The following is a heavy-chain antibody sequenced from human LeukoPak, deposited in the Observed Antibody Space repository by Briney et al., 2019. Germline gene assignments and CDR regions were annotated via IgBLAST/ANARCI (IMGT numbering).Heavy chain of an antibody. Sequence: PGGSLRLSCAASGFTFSGSAMSWVRQASGKGLEWVGRIRSKANYYATAYAESVKGRFTVSRDDSKNTAYLQMNSLKTEDTAVYCGAGGGGEEGGFDYWGQGTLVTVSS. J-gene: IGHJ4*02. D-gene: IGHD3-16*01. CDR3: AGGGGEEGGFDY. V-gene: IGHV3-73*01. CDR2: IRSKANYYAT. CDR1: GFTFSGSA.